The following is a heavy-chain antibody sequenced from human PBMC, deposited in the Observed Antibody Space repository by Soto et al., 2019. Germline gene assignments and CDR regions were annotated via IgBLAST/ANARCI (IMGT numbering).Heavy chain of an antibody. Sequence: QLRLQESGPGLVKPSETLSLTCTVSGGSISSNNYFWGWIRQPPGKGLEWIGSMYYSGSTYYNPSLRGRVTIPGDTSKNQSPLKLSSVTAADTAVYYCARHAQLELDGYWGQGTLVTVSS. J-gene: IGHJ4*02. CDR1: GGSISSNNYF. CDR3: ARHAQLELDGY. V-gene: IGHV4-39*01. D-gene: IGHD1-1*01. CDR2: MYYSGST.